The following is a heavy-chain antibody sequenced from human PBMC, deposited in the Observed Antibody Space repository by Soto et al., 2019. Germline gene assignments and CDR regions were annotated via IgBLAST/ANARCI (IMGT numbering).Heavy chain of an antibody. CDR2: IGPESGAT. J-gene: IGHJ4*02. Sequence: GASVKVSCKASGYTFTGHYIHWVRQAPEQGPEWMGEIGPESGATRYAQRFQGRVTMTRDMSITTVYMELNNLSPDDTALYYCGRRRSGQIVVFYWGQGTPITVSS. CDR1: GYTFTGHY. V-gene: IGHV1-2*02. D-gene: IGHD1-26*01. CDR3: GRRRSGQIVVFY.